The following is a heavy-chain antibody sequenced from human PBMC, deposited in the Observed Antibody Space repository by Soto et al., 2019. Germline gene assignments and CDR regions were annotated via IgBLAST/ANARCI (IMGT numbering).Heavy chain of an antibody. D-gene: IGHD6-13*01. Sequence: PVVSLRLCCAAYGFIVGRNYMSWVRQAPGKGLEWVSAISGSGGSTYYADSVKGRFTISRDNSKNTLYLQMNSLRAEDTAVYYCAKEPIAAAAGTYYLDDWGQGNMVTV. CDR1: GFIVGRNY. CDR3: AKEPIAAAAGTYYLDD. CDR2: ISGSGGST. V-gene: IGHV3-23*01. J-gene: IGHJ4*02.